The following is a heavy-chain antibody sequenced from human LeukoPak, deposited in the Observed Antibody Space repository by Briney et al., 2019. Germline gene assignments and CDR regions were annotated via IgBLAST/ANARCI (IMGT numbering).Heavy chain of an antibody. J-gene: IGHJ4*02. D-gene: IGHD4-17*01. Sequence: PSETLSPTCAVYGGSFSGYYWSWIRQPPGKGLEWIGEINHSGSTNYNPSLKSRVTISVDTSKNQFSLKLSSVTAADTAVYYCARVPTVTFFDYWGQGTLVTVSS. V-gene: IGHV4-34*01. CDR1: GGSFSGYY. CDR3: ARVPTVTFFDY. CDR2: INHSGST.